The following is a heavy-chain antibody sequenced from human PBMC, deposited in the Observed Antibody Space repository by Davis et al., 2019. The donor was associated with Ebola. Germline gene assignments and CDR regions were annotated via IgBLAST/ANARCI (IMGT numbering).Heavy chain of an antibody. Sequence: GEPLKISCAASGFTFSNAWMSWVRQAPGKGLEWVGRIKSKTDGGTTDYAAPVKGRFTISRDDSKNTLYLQMNSLKTEDTAVYYCTTVGLAVAGGMDVWGQGTTVTVSS. CDR3: TTVGLAVAGGMDV. CDR2: IKSKTDGGTT. J-gene: IGHJ6*02. CDR1: GFTFSNAW. D-gene: IGHD6-19*01. V-gene: IGHV3-15*01.